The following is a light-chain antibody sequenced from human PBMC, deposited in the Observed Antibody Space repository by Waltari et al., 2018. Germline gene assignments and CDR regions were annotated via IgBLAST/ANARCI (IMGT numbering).Light chain of an antibody. J-gene: IGKJ3*01. V-gene: IGKV1-9*01. CDR1: QGITNY. CDR2: AAS. Sequence: DIQLTQAPSFLSASVEDRVSIACRASQGITNYLAWYQQKPGKAPKLLIYAASTLQSGVPARFSGSGSGTDFTLTISSLQPEDFATYYCQQFHTFTFGPGTKVDIK. CDR3: QQFHTFT.